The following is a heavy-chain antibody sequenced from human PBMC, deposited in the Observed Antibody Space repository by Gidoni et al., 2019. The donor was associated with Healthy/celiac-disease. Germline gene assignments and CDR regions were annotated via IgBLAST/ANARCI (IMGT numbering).Heavy chain of an antibody. J-gene: IGHJ4*02. D-gene: IGHD6-13*01. CDR1: GFTFRSDS. V-gene: IGHV3-48*02. Sequence: EVQLVESGGGLVQPGGALRRSCAASGFTFRSDSRNWVRQAPGKGLGWVSYISIGGSTISYADSVKGRFTVSRYNAKNSLYLQMNNLRDDDTAVYYCARDKGRAGDYWGQGTLVTVSS. CDR2: ISIGGSTI. CDR3: ARDKGRAGDY.